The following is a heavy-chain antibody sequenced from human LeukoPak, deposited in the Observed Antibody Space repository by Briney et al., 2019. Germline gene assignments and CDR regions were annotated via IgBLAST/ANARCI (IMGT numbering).Heavy chain of an antibody. V-gene: IGHV1-8*01. J-gene: IGHJ4*02. CDR2: MNPNSGNT. CDR1: GYTFTSND. CDR3: ARGALDPATVTNYFEY. D-gene: IGHD4-17*01. Sequence: GASVKVSCKASGYTFTSNDINWVRQATGQGLEWMGWMNPNSGNTAYAQKFQGRVTMTRNTSISTAYMELSSLRSDDTAVYYCARGALDPATVTNYFEYWGQGTLVTVSS.